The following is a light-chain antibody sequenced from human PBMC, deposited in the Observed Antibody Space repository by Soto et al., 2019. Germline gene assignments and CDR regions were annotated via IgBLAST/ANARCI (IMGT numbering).Light chain of an antibody. V-gene: IGKV2-28*01. CDR3: MQALQAAPA. CDR1: QSLLHSNENNY. Sequence: DIVMTQSPLSLPVTPGEPASISCRSSQSLLHSNENNYLDWFLQKPGQSPQLLIYLGSNRDSGVPDRFSGSGSGTDFTLKIRIVEAEDVGVYYCMQALQAAPAFGQGTKGELK. CDR2: LGS. J-gene: IGKJ1*01.